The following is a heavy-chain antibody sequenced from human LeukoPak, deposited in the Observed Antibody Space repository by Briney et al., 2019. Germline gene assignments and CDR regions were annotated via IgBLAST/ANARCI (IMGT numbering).Heavy chain of an antibody. V-gene: IGHV1-69*13. CDR3: ARAPHYYYYMDV. CDR2: IIPIFGTA. Sequence: GASVKVSCKASGGTFSSYSISWVRHAPGPGLEWMGGIIPIFGTANYAQQIQGRVTITADEPTSTAYMELSSLRSEDTAVYYCARAPHYYYYMDVWGKGTTVTVSS. J-gene: IGHJ6*03. CDR1: GGTFSSYS.